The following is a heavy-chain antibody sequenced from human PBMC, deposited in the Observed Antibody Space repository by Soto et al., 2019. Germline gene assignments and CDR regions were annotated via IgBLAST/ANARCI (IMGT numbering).Heavy chain of an antibody. J-gene: IGHJ5*02. CDR2: IYHTGTT. Sequence: LSLTCSVSGGSISSIDYFWSWIRQPPGKGLEWIGFIYHTGTTYYNPSLRSRVTIPIDTSKSQFSMKLNSVTAADTAVYYCARVMDAMQNWLDPWGQGTLVTVSS. V-gene: IGHV4-30-4*01. D-gene: IGHD2-2*03. CDR1: GGSISSIDYF. CDR3: ARVMDAMQNWLDP.